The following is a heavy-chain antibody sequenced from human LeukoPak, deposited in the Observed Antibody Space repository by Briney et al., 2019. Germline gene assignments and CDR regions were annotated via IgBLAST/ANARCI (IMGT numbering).Heavy chain of an antibody. CDR1: GDSVSSNSAA. Sequence: SQTLSLTCAISGDSVSSNSAAWHWIRQSPSRGLEWLGRTYYRSKWYNDYAVSVKSRITINPDTSKNQFSLQLNSVTPDDTAVYYCARDGGFCSSTTCYAAQDYWGQGTLVTVSS. CDR3: ARDGGFCSSTTCYAAQDY. D-gene: IGHD2-2*01. V-gene: IGHV6-1*01. J-gene: IGHJ4*02. CDR2: TYYRSKWYN.